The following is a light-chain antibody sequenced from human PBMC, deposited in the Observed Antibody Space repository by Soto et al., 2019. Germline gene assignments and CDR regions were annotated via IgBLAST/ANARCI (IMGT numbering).Light chain of an antibody. V-gene: IGKV3-15*01. J-gene: IGKJ1*01. CDR3: QQYKSWPGT. Sequence: DIVMTQSPATLSVSPGERTTLSCRASQSVSSNLAWYQQKPGQAPRLLIYGASTRATGIPARFSGSGSGTEFTLTVSSLQSADFAVYYCQQYKSWPGTFGQGTKVEIK. CDR2: GAS. CDR1: QSVSSN.